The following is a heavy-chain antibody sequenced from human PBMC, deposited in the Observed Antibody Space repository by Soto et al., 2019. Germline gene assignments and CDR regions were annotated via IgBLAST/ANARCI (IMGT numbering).Heavy chain of an antibody. CDR1: GYTFTRYY. CDR3: ARGPSCGGDCYLFDY. D-gene: IGHD2-21*02. V-gene: IGHV1-46*01. Sequence: QVQLVPSGAAVTKPGASVKVSCKASGYTFTRYYIHWVRQAPGQGLEWVAMINPGGGRPNYAQMFQGRVTLTRDTSTGTVDMELSSLTSDDTAVYYCARGPSCGGDCYLFDYWGQGSLVTVSS. J-gene: IGHJ4*02. CDR2: INPGGGRP.